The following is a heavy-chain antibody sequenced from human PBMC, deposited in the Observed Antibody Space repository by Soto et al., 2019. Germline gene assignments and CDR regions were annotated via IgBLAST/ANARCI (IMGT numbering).Heavy chain of an antibody. CDR2: IANSGSP. Sequence: QVQLQESGPGLVKPSETLSLTCTVSGGSMSSYHWSWIRQPPGKGLEWIGYIANSGSPTYNPSLKSRVAMSVDTSKNQLSLNLNSVTAADTAVYYCAASRKGGWTCDYWGQGTLVTVAS. CDR1: GGSMSSYH. CDR3: AASRKGGWTCDY. J-gene: IGHJ4*02. D-gene: IGHD6-19*01. V-gene: IGHV4-59*12.